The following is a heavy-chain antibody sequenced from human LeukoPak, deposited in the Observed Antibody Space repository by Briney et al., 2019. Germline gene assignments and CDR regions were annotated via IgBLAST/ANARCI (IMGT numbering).Heavy chain of an antibody. V-gene: IGHV3-11*01. CDR3: ARADGYNPIYYYYGMDV. CDR2: ISSSGGNI. D-gene: IGHD5-24*01. CDR1: GFSFSDYY. J-gene: IGHJ6*02. Sequence: GGSLGLSCAASGFSFSDYYMSWIRQAPGKGLEWVSYISSSGGNIYYADSVKGRFTISRDNAKNSLYLQMNSLRAEDTAVYYCARADGYNPIYYYYGMDVWGQGTTVTVSS.